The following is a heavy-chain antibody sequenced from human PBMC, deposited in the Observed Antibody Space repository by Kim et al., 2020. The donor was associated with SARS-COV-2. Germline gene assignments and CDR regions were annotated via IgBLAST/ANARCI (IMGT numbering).Heavy chain of an antibody. V-gene: IGHV1-2*02. CDR3: ARHLSNSGSYGG. D-gene: IGHD1-26*01. Sequence: YAQKLQGRVTMTRDTSFSTAYMELSRLRSDDTAVYYCARHLSNSGSYGGWGQGTLVTVSS. J-gene: IGHJ4*02.